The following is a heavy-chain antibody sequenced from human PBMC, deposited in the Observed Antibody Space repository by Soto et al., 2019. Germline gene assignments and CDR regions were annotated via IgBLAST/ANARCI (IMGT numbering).Heavy chain of an antibody. V-gene: IGHV1-18*01. J-gene: IGHJ3*02. CDR2: ISPYNGNT. CDR1: GYTFTSSA. D-gene: IGHD1-26*01. Sequence: AASVKVSCKASGYTFTSSAISWVRQAPGQGLEWMGWISPYNGNTHFAQKFQGRVTMATDTSTSTAYMELRSLISDDTAVYYCARDPQFSGSLSGGGDAFDIWGQGTMVTVSS. CDR3: ARDPQFSGSLSGGGDAFDI.